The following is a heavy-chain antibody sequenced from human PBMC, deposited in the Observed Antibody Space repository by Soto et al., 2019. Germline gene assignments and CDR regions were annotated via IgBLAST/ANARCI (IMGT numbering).Heavy chain of an antibody. V-gene: IGHV3-23*01. Sequence: TGGSLRLSCAASGFTFSSYAMSWVRQAPGTGLEWVSVISGSVGNTYYADSVKGRFTISRDNSKNTLYLQMNSLRGEDTAVYYCAKSLYGSERSSMDVWGQGTTVTVSS. D-gene: IGHD3-10*01. CDR2: ISGSVGNT. J-gene: IGHJ6*02. CDR1: GFTFSSYA. CDR3: AKSLYGSERSSMDV.